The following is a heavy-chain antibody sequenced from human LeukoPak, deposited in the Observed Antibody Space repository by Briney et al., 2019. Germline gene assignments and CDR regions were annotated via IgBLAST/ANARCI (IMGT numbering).Heavy chain of an antibody. Sequence: PGGSLRLSCAASGFTFSSYAMSWVRQAPGKGLEWVSAISGSGGGTYYADSVKGRFTISRDNSKNTLYLQMNSLRAEDTAVYYCAKDGRAYGSGSSYFDYWGQGTLVTVSS. CDR3: AKDGRAYGSGSSYFDY. V-gene: IGHV3-23*01. CDR2: ISGSGGGT. CDR1: GFTFSSYA. D-gene: IGHD3-10*01. J-gene: IGHJ4*02.